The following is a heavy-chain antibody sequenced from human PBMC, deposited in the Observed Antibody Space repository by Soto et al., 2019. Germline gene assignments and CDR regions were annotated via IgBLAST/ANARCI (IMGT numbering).Heavy chain of an antibody. Sequence: SETLSLTCTVSGGSISSGGYYWSWIRQHPGKGLEWIGYIYYSGSTYYNPSLKSRVTISVDTSKNQFSLKLSSVTAADTAVYYCARFPHYYDSSGYYAAFDIWGQGTMVTVS. V-gene: IGHV4-31*03. CDR1: GGSISSGGYY. CDR3: ARFPHYYDSSGYYAAFDI. D-gene: IGHD3-22*01. CDR2: IYYSGST. J-gene: IGHJ3*02.